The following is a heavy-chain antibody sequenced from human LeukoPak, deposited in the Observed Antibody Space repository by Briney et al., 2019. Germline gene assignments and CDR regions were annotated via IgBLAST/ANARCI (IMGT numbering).Heavy chain of an antibody. CDR3: ARTWYSSSWYYFDY. D-gene: IGHD6-13*01. CDR1: GYTLTDYY. J-gene: IGHJ4*02. Sequence: ASVKVSCKASGYTLTDYYMHWVRQAPGQGLEWMGWINPNSGGTNYAQKFQGRVTMTRDTSISTAYMELSRLRSDDTAVYYCARTWYSSSWYYFDYWGQGTLVTVSS. V-gene: IGHV1-2*02. CDR2: INPNSGGT.